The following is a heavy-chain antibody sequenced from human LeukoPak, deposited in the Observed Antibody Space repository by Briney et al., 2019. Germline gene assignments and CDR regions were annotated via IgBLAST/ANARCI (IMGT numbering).Heavy chain of an antibody. Sequence: ASVKVSCKASGYTFTSYGISWVRQAPGQGVEWMGWISAYNGNTNYAQKLQGRVTMTTDTSTSTAYMELRSLRSDDTAVYYCARGRGARGYSYYTGQENWFDPWGQGTLVTVSS. D-gene: IGHD5-18*01. CDR1: GYTFTSYG. CDR2: ISAYNGNT. CDR3: ARGRGARGYSYYTGQENWFDP. J-gene: IGHJ5*02. V-gene: IGHV1-18*04.